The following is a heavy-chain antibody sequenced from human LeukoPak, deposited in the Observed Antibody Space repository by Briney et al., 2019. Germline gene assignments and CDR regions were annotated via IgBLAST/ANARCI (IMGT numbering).Heavy chain of an antibody. CDR1: GFTFSDYG. Sequence: PGGSLRLSCTASGFTFSDYGMHWVRQPPGKGLEWVAIIWYDGSNKTYEDSVKGRFTISRDNSKNTLYLQMNSLRAEDTALYHCARNNGMDVWGQGTTVIVSS. V-gene: IGHV3-33*01. CDR3: ARNNGMDV. J-gene: IGHJ6*02. CDR2: IWYDGSNK.